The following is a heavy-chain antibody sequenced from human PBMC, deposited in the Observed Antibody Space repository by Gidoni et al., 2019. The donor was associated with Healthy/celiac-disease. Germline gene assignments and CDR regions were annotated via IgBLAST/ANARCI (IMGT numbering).Heavy chain of an antibody. V-gene: IGHV3-9*01. CDR2: ISWNSGSI. CDR3: AKDSDYGDYEYPPKRGTLYYYGMDV. CDR1: GFTFDDYA. Sequence: EVQLVESGGGLVQPGRSLRLSCAASGFTFDDYAMHWVRQAPGKGLEWVSGISWNSGSIGYADSVKGRFTISRDNAKNSLYLQMNSLRAEDTALYYCAKDSDYGDYEYPPKRGTLYYYGMDVWGQGTTVTVSS. D-gene: IGHD4-17*01. J-gene: IGHJ6*02.